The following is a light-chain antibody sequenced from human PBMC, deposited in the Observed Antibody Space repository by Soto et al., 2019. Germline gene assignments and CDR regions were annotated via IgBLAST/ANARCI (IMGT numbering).Light chain of an antibody. Sequence: QSALTQPASVSGSPGQSITISCTGTSSDVGGYNYVSWNQQDPGKAPKLMIYDVNNRPSGVSNRFSGSKSGNTASLTISGLQAEDEAYYYRSSYTSSSTLAVFGGGTKVTVL. CDR3: SSYTSSSTLAV. J-gene: IGLJ2*01. CDR1: SSDVGGYNY. V-gene: IGLV2-14*01. CDR2: DVN.